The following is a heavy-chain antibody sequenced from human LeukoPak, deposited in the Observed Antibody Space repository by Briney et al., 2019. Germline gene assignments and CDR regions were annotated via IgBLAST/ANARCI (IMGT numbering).Heavy chain of an antibody. CDR1: GYTFTSYG. Sequence: ASVKVSCKASGYTFTSYGISWVRQAPGQGLEWMGWISAYNGNTNYAQKLQGRVTMTTDTSTSTAYMELSSLRSEDTAVYYCARDTVVDTAMTDAFDIWGQGTMVTVSS. J-gene: IGHJ3*02. D-gene: IGHD5-18*01. CDR3: ARDTVVDTAMTDAFDI. V-gene: IGHV1-18*01. CDR2: ISAYNGNT.